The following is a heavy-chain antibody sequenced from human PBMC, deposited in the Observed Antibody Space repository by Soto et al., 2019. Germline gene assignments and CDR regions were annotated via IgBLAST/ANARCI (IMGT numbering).Heavy chain of an antibody. CDR3: AREASAVVSLDY. J-gene: IGHJ4*02. Sequence: ASVKVSCKASGYIFTAYSMHCVLQAPGQGLEWLGCINPNSGDTIYAQKFQDRVTMTCDTSVSTAYLELSSLSSDDTALYYCAREASAVVSLDYWGQGTLVTVSS. CDR1: GYIFTAYS. CDR2: INPNSGDT. V-gene: IGHV1-2*02. D-gene: IGHD2-15*01.